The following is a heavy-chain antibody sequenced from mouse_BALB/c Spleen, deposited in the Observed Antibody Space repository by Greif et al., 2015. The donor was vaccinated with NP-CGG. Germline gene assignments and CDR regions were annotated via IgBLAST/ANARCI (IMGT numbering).Heavy chain of an antibody. CDR3: AKSGYYGSSYWYFDV. Sequence: EVQLQESGAELVKPGASVKLSCTASGFNTKDTYMHWVKQRPEQGLERIGRIDPANGNTKYDPKFQGKATITADTSSNTAYLQLSSLTSEDTAVYYCAKSGYYGSSYWYFDVWGAGTTVTVSS. CDR2: IDPANGNT. V-gene: IGHV14-3*02. J-gene: IGHJ1*01. CDR1: GFNTKDTY. D-gene: IGHD1-1*01.